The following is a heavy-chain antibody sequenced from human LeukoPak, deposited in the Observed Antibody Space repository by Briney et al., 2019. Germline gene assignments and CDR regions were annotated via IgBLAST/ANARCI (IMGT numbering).Heavy chain of an antibody. CDR3: ATSTAAAGTD. D-gene: IGHD6-13*01. CDR1: GFTFSSYW. CDR2: IKQDGSEK. Sequence: GGSLRLSCAASGFTFSSYWMSWVRQAPGKGLKWVANIKQDGSEKYYVDSVKGRFTISRDNAQNSLYLQTNSLRAEDTAIYYCATSTAAAGTDWGQGTLVTVSS. V-gene: IGHV3-7*03. J-gene: IGHJ4*02.